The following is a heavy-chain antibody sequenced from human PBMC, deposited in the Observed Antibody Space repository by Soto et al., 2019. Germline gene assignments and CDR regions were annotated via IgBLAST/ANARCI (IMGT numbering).Heavy chain of an antibody. Sequence: GGSLRLSCAASGFTFSSYAMSWVRQAPGKGLEWVSAISGSGGSTYYADSVKGRFTISRDNSKNTLYLQMNSLRAEDTAEYYCAKDRSSYYYDSSGYPNGRIGAFDIWGQGTMVTVSS. V-gene: IGHV3-23*01. CDR2: ISGSGGST. D-gene: IGHD3-22*01. J-gene: IGHJ3*02. CDR1: GFTFSSYA. CDR3: AKDRSSYYYDSSGYPNGRIGAFDI.